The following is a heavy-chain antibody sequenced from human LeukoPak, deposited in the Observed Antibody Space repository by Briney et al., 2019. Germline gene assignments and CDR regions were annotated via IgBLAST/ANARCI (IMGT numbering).Heavy chain of an antibody. J-gene: IGHJ4*02. Sequence: GGSLRLSCAASGFTFSSYEMNWVRQAPGKGLEWVSYISSSGSTIYYADSVKGRFTISRDNAKNSLYLQMSSLRAEDTAVYYCARHRSKWLQSSFDYWGQGTLVTVSS. V-gene: IGHV3-48*03. CDR3: ARHRSKWLQSSFDY. CDR1: GFTFSSYE. CDR2: ISSSGSTI. D-gene: IGHD5-24*01.